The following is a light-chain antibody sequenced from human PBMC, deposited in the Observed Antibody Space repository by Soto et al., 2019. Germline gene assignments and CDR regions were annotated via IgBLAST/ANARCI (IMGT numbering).Light chain of an antibody. CDR3: QQYDDSPPWT. CDR2: AAS. V-gene: IGKV1-33*01. CDR1: QSISSY. J-gene: IGKJ1*01. Sequence: DIQMTQSPSSLSASVGDRVTITCRASQSISSYLNWYQQKPGKAPKLLIYAASSLQSGVPSRFSAGGSGTDFTFTINSLQAEDIGTYYCQQYDDSPPWTFGEGTKVDIK.